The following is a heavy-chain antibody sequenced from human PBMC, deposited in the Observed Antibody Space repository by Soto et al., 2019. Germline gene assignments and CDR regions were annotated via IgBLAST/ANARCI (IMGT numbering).Heavy chain of an antibody. Sequence: QVQLQESGPGLVKPSETLSLTCTVSGGSISSYYWSWIRQPAGKGLEWIGRIYTSGSTHYNPSLKSLVTMSVDTSKNQFTLKLSSVTAADTAVYYCARDVKRRAWYFDLWGRGTLVTVSS. J-gene: IGHJ2*01. CDR2: IYTSGST. CDR3: ARDVKRRAWYFDL. CDR1: GGSISSYY. V-gene: IGHV4-4*07.